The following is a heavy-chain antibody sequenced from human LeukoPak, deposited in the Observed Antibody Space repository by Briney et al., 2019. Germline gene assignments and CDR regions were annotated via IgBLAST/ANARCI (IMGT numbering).Heavy chain of an antibody. V-gene: IGHV3-7*04. CDR1: GFIFSNCW. Sequence: GGSLRLSCETSGFIFSNCWMTWVRQAPGKGLEWVANIKTDASEKYYADSVKGRFTISRDSAKNSLYLQMNGLRAEDTAIYYCARGPKTSFDYWGQGTLVTVSS. CDR2: IKTDASEK. J-gene: IGHJ4*02. CDR3: ARGPKTSFDY.